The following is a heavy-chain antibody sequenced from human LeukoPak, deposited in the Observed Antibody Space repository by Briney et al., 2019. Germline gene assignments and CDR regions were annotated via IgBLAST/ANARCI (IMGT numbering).Heavy chain of an antibody. D-gene: IGHD4-11*01. CDR3: ARASRRKTTVGLVDN. J-gene: IGHJ4*02. Sequence: SGGSLRLSCAASGFTFSDYSMNWIRQAPGKGLEWVSYISSSGSYTNYPDSVKGRFTISRDNAKNSLYLQMNSLRAEDTAVYYWARASRRKTTVGLVDNWAREPRVTVSS. CDR2: ISSSGSYT. V-gene: IGHV3-11*05. CDR1: GFTFSDYS.